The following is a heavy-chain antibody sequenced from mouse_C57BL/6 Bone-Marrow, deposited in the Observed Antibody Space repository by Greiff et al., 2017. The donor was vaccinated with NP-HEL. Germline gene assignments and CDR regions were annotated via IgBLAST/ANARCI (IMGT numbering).Heavy chain of an antibody. D-gene: IGHD2-4*01. Sequence: EVQLQQSGAELVRPGASVKLSCTASGFNIKDDYMHWVKQRPEQGLEWIGWIDPENGDTEYASKFQGKATITADTSSNTAYLQLSSLTSEDTAVYYCTLSWKLRTWFAYWGQGTLVTVSA. CDR3: TLSWKLRTWFAY. J-gene: IGHJ3*01. V-gene: IGHV14-4*01. CDR2: IDPENGDT. CDR1: GFNIKDDY.